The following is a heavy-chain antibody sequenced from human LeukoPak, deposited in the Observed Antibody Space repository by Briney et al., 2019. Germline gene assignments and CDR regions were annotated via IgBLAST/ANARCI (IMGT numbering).Heavy chain of an antibody. CDR1: GLTFRSYW. V-gene: IGHV3-21*01. CDR2: ISSGRSYI. D-gene: IGHD6-6*01. J-gene: IGHJ6*03. CDR3: ARQKSIAARSGYYYYMDV. Sequence: GRTLKLSCTASGLTFRSYWMTWVRQAPWKGLEWVSSISSGRSYIYYADSVKGRFTISRDNAKNSLYLQMNSLSAEDTAVYYCARQKSIAARSGYYYYMDVWGKGTTVTVSS.